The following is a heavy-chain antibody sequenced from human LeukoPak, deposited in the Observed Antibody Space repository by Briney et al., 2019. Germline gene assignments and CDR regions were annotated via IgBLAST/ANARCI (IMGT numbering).Heavy chain of an antibody. CDR3: ARALVTYSSDSSGYLDAFDI. Sequence: SETLSLTCTVSGGSINSVDYYWSWIRQPPGKGLEWIGFVYYDGNTRFNPSLESRLTMSVDTSKNRFSLRLRSVTAADTAVYYCARALVTYSSDSSGYLDAFDIWGQGTMVTVSS. D-gene: IGHD3-22*01. CDR1: GGSINSVDYY. J-gene: IGHJ3*02. CDR2: VYYDGNT. V-gene: IGHV4-30-4*02.